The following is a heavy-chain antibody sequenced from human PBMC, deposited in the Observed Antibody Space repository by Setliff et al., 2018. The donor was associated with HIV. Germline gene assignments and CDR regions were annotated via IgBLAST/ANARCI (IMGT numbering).Heavy chain of an antibody. CDR3: ARRARGSPLGNYCMDV. CDR1: GYTFTTYA. CDR2: INTNTGNP. J-gene: IGHJ6*03. V-gene: IGHV7-4-1*02. D-gene: IGHD1-26*01. Sequence: ASVKVSCKASGYTFTTYAMNWVRQAPGQGLEWMGWINTNTGNPTYAQGFTGRFVFSLDTSVSTAYLQISSLKAEDTAVYYCARRARGSPLGNYCMDVWGKGTTVTFSS.